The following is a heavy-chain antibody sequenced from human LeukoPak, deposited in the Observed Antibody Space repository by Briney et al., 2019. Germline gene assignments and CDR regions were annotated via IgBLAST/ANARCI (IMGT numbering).Heavy chain of an antibody. J-gene: IGHJ4*02. CDR2: ISSSSSYI. CDR3: ARDRDTAMVNLYYFDY. D-gene: IGHD5-18*01. V-gene: IGHV3-21*01. Sequence: GGSLRLSCAASGFTFSSYGMSWVRQAPGKGLEWVSSISSSSSYIYYADSVKGRFTTSRDNAKNSLYLQMNSLRAEDTAVYYCARDRDTAMVNLYYFDYWGQGTLVTVSS. CDR1: GFTFSSYG.